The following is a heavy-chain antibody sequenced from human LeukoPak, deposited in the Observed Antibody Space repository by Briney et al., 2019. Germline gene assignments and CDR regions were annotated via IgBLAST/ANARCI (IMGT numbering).Heavy chain of an antibody. Sequence: SETLSLTCTVSGGSISSGDYYWSWIRQPPGKGLEWIGYIYYSGSTYYNPSLKSRVTISVDTSKNQFSLKLSSVTAADTAVYYCARHSKVVTATPGYYFDYWGQGTLVTVSS. J-gene: IGHJ4*02. CDR2: IYYSGST. CDR3: ARHSKVVTATPGYYFDY. D-gene: IGHD2-21*02. CDR1: GGSISSGDYY. V-gene: IGHV4-30-4*01.